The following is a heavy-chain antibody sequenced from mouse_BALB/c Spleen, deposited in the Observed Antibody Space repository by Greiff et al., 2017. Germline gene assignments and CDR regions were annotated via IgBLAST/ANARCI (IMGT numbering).Heavy chain of an antibody. J-gene: IGHJ4*01. V-gene: IGHV5-4*02. Sequence: EVQGVESGGGLVKPGGSLKLSCAASGFTFSDYYMYWVRQTPEKRLEWVATISDGGSYTYYPDSVKGRFTISRDNAKNNLYLQMSSLKSEDTAMYYCARDVDYWGQGTSVTVSS. CDR2: ISDGGSYT. CDR3: ARDVDY. CDR1: GFTFSDYY.